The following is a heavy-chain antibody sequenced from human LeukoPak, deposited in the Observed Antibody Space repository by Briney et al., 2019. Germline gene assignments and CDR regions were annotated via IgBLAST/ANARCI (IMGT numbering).Heavy chain of an antibody. CDR1: GGSFSGYY. J-gene: IGHJ4*02. D-gene: IGHD6-19*01. Sequence: PSETLSLTCAVYGGSFSGYYWSWIRQPPGKGLEWIGEINHSGSTNYNPSLKSRVTISVDTSKNQFSLKLSSVTAADTAVYYCARRSSGWYLGPSTSYFDYWSQGTLVTVSS. V-gene: IGHV4-34*01. CDR2: INHSGST. CDR3: ARRSSGWYLGPSTSYFDY.